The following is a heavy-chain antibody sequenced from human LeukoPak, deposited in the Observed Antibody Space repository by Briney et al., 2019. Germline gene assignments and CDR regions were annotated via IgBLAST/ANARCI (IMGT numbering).Heavy chain of an antibody. J-gene: IGHJ6*02. CDR2: MNPNSGNT. D-gene: IGHD3-10*01. CDR3: ARDPPKLYGSGRYYGMDV. V-gene: IGHV1-8*01. Sequence: ASVKVSCKTSGYTFTQFHISWVRQAAGQGLEWMGWMNPNSGNTGYAPKFLGRVTMTRNTSINTAYMELSSLTFEDTAVYYCARDPPKLYGSGRYYGMDVWGQGTTVTVSS. CDR1: GYTFTQFH.